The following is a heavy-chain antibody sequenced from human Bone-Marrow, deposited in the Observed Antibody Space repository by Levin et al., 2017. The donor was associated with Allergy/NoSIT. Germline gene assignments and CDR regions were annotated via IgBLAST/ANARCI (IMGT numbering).Heavy chain of an antibody. CDR2: ISVSTGNT. D-gene: IGHD6-19*01. J-gene: IGHJ4*02. Sequence: ASVKVSCKASGYTFTDYGVSWVRQAPGQGLEWMGWISVSTGNTDYAQNLQGRVTITTDTSTSTVYMELRSLRSDDTAVYFCARNSGGWYYFEYWGQGTQVTVSS. CDR1: GYTFTDYG. V-gene: IGHV1-18*01. CDR3: ARNSGGWYYFEY.